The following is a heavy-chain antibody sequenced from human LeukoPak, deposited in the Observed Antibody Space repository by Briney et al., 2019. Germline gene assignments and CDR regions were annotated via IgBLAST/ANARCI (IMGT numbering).Heavy chain of an antibody. J-gene: IGHJ4*02. CDR2: IRSKAYGGTT. V-gene: IGHV3-49*03. CDR3: TRPKSGYSGIASPY. D-gene: IGHD6-25*01. CDR1: GFTFCDYA. Sequence: GGSLRLSCTASGFTFCDYAMSWFRQAPGKGLEWVGFIRSKAYGGTTEYAASVKGRFTISRDDSKSIAYLQMNSLKTEDTAVYYCTRPKSGYSGIASPYWGQGTLVTVSS.